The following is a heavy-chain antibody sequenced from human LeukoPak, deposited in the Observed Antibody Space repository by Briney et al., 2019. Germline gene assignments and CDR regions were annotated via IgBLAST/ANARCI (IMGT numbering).Heavy chain of an antibody. D-gene: IGHD1-20*01. Sequence: GASVKVSCKASGGTFSSYAISWVRQAPGQGLEWMGGIIPIFGTANYAQKFQGRVTITADESTSTAYMELSSLRSEDTAVYYCARMYNWNDEVRYFDYWGQGTLVTVSS. J-gene: IGHJ4*02. CDR2: IIPIFGTA. CDR3: ARMYNWNDEVRYFDY. CDR1: GGTFSSYA. V-gene: IGHV1-69*13.